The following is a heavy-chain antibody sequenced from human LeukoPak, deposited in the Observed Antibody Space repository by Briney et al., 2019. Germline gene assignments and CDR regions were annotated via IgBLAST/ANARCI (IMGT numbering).Heavy chain of an antibody. D-gene: IGHD3-10*01. V-gene: IGHV3-64*01. J-gene: IGHJ4*02. CDR1: GFTFSSYA. Sequence: GGSLRLSCAASGFTFSSYAMHWVRQAPGKGLEYVSAISSNGGSTYYANSVKGRFTISRDNSKNTLYLQMGSLRAEDMAVYYCARVLSWQFYDYWGQGTLVTVSS. CDR2: ISSNGGST. CDR3: ARVLSWQFYDY.